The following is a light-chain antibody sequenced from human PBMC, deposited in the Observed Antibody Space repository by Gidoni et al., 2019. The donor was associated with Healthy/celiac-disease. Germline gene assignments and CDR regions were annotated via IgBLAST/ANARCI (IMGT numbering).Light chain of an antibody. Sequence: EIVMTQSPATLSVSPGERATLSCRASQSVSSNLAWYQQKPGQAPRLLIYGASTRATGIPARCSGSGSGTEFSLTISSLQYEDFAVYYCQQYNNWYTFGQGTKLEIK. CDR3: QQYNNWYT. CDR2: GAS. J-gene: IGKJ2*01. V-gene: IGKV3-15*01. CDR1: QSVSSN.